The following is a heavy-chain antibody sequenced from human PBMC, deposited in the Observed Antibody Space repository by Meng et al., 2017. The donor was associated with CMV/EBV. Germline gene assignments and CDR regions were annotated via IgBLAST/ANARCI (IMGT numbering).Heavy chain of an antibody. CDR1: FSGYY. V-gene: IGHV4-34*01. CDR3: ARGEIVVVPAAIRFNWYFDL. CDR2: INHSGST. Sequence: FSGYYRSWIRQPPGKGLEWIGEINHSGSTNYNPSLKSRSTISIDTSKNQFSLKLSSVTAADTAVYYCARGEIVVVPAAIRFNWYFDLWGRGTLVTVSS. J-gene: IGHJ2*01. D-gene: IGHD2-2*02.